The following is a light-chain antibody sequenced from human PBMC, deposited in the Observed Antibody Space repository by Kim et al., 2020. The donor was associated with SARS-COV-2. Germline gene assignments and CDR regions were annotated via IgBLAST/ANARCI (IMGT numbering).Light chain of an antibody. CDR2: GAF. Sequence: DIQTTQFPSSLSASVGDRVTITCRASQTITNYLNWYQQKPGKAPKVLIYGAFSLQSGVPSRFSGNGSGTDFTLTINSLQPEDFATYFCQQSYSTPVTFGGGTKVDIK. CDR1: QTITNY. CDR3: QQSYSTPVT. V-gene: IGKV1-39*01. J-gene: IGKJ4*01.